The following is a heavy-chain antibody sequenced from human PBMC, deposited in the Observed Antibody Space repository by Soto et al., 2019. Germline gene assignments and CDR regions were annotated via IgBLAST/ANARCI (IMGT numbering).Heavy chain of an antibody. CDR1: GFTFSRYG. D-gene: IGHD5-12*01. Sequence: PGGSLRLSCAASGFTFSRYGMHWVRQAPGKGLERVAVIWHDGSKEYYGDSVKGRFTISRDNSKNTLYLQMNSLRAEDTAVYYCARGADIVATIGDHWGQGTLVTVSS. J-gene: IGHJ4*01. CDR2: IWHDGSKE. CDR3: ARGADIVATIGDH. V-gene: IGHV3-33*01.